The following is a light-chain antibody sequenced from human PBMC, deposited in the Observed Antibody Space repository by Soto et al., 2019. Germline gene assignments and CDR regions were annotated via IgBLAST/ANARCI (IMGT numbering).Light chain of an antibody. CDR3: QHYNSYSEA. J-gene: IGKJ1*01. CDR1: QSVSRD. Sequence: TQSPGTLSASAGPRAARSCRASQSVSRDLARYQQKPGQAPRLLIYDASNRAPGIPDRFSGSGSGTDFTLTISSLQPDDFATYYCQHYNSYSEAFGQGTKVDIK. CDR2: DAS. V-gene: IGKV3D-15*01.